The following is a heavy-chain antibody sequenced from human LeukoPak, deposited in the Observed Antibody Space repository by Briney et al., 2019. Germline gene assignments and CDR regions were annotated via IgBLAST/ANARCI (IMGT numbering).Heavy chain of an antibody. Sequence: SSETLSLTCAVYGGSFSGYYWSWIRQPPGKGLEWIGEINHSGSTNYNPSLKSRVTISVDTPKNQFSLKLSSVTAADTAVYYCARSWRGITMIVVGPSFDYWGQGTLVTVSS. D-gene: IGHD3-22*01. J-gene: IGHJ4*02. CDR3: ARSWRGITMIVVGPSFDY. CDR1: GGSFSGYY. V-gene: IGHV4-34*01. CDR2: INHSGST.